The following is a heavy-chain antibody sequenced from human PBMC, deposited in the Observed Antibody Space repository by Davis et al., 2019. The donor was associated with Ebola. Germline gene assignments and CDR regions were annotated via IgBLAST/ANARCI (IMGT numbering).Heavy chain of an antibody. J-gene: IGHJ6*02. CDR2: ISSSSSYI. Sequence: GESLKISCAASGFTFSSYSMNWVRQAPGKGLEWVSSISSSSSYIYYADSVKGRFTISRDNAKNSLYLQMNSLRAEDTAVYYCARRPPYYTARGGYYYYGMDVWGQGTTVTVSS. CDR3: ARRPPYYTARGGYYYYGMDV. D-gene: IGHD3-3*01. V-gene: IGHV3-21*04. CDR1: GFTFSSYS.